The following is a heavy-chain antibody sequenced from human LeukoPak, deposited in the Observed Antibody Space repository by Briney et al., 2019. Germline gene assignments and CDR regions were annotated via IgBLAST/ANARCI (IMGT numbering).Heavy chain of an antibody. CDR2: IYYSGNT. V-gene: IGHV4-30-4*08. D-gene: IGHD3-22*01. CDR3: ARATITMAVGVPADAFDI. Sequence: SQTLSLTCTVSGGSISSADYYLSWIRQPPRKGLEWIGYIYYSGNTYYNPSLKSRVTISVDRSKNQFSLKQSSVTAADTAVYYCARATITMAVGVPADAFDIWGQGTMVTVSS. CDR1: GGSISSADYY. J-gene: IGHJ3*02.